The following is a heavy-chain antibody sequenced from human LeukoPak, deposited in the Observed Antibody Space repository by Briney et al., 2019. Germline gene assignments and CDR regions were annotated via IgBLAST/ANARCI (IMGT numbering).Heavy chain of an antibody. D-gene: IGHD3-10*01. Sequence: GGSLRLSCAASGFTFNIEAMSWVRQAPGKGLEWVSAISGSGGSTYYADSVKGRFTISRDDSKNTLYLQMNSLRAEDTAVYYCAKHQLLLWFGELTDYWGQGTLVTVSS. CDR2: ISGSGGST. CDR1: GFTFNIEA. J-gene: IGHJ4*02. CDR3: AKHQLLLWFGELTDY. V-gene: IGHV3-23*01.